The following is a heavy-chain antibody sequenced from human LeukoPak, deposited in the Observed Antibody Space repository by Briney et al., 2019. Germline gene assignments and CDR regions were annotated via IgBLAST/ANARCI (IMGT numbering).Heavy chain of an antibody. V-gene: IGHV4-30-2*01. D-gene: IGHD6-13*01. CDR2: IYHSGST. CDR1: GGSISSGGYY. J-gene: IGHJ4*02. CDR3: ARIILAAAGGHLFFDY. Sequence: PSQTLSLTCTVSGGSISSGGYYWSWIRQPPGKGLEWIGYIYHSGSTYYNPSLKSRVTISVDRSKNQFSLKLSSVTAADTTVYYCARIILAAAGGHLFFDYWGQGTLVTVSS.